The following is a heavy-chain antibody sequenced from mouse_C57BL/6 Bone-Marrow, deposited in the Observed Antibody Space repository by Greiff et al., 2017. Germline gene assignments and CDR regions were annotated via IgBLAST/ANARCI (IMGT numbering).Heavy chain of an antibody. CDR3: ATGSSPAWFAY. D-gene: IGHD1-1*01. Sequence: QVQLQQSGAELVRPGTSVKMSCKASGYTFTNYWIGWAKQRPGHGLEWIGDIYPGGGYTTYNEKFKGKATLTADKSSSTAYMQVSSLTSEDSAIYYCATGSSPAWFAYWGQGTLVTVSA. V-gene: IGHV1-63*01. CDR2: IYPGGGYT. J-gene: IGHJ3*01. CDR1: GYTFTNYW.